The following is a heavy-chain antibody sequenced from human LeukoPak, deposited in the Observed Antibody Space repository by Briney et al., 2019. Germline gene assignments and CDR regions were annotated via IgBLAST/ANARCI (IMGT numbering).Heavy chain of an antibody. V-gene: IGHV3-33*01. CDR2: IWYDGSNK. J-gene: IGHJ3*02. Sequence: PGRSLRLSCTASGFTFSSYGMHWVRQAPGKGLEWVAVIWYDGSNKYYADSVKGRFTISRDNSKNTLYLQMNSLRAEDTAVYYCARDRRAVAVYDAFDIWGQGTMVAVSS. CDR1: GFTFSSYG. D-gene: IGHD6-19*01. CDR3: ARDRRAVAVYDAFDI.